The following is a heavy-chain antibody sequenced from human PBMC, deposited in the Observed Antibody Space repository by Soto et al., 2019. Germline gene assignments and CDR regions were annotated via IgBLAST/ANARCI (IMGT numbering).Heavy chain of an antibody. Sequence: SETLSLTCTVSGESISSGDYYWSWIRQPPGKGLEWIGYIYYSGSTNYNPSLKSRVTISVDTSKNQFSLKLSSVTAADTAVYYCARHPTVTEYYFDYWGQGTLVTVSS. D-gene: IGHD4-17*01. CDR1: GESISSGDYY. V-gene: IGHV4-61*08. CDR2: IYYSGST. J-gene: IGHJ4*02. CDR3: ARHPTVTEYYFDY.